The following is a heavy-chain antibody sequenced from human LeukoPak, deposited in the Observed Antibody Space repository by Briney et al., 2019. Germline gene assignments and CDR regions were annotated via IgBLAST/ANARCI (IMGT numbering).Heavy chain of an antibody. CDR3: ARVERGGSYYFDY. Sequence: GGSLRLSCAASGFTFSSYAMHWVRQAPGKGLEWVSSISSSSSYIYYADSVKGRFTISRDNAKNSLYLQMNSLRAEDTAVYYCARVERGGSYYFDYWGQGTLVTVCS. V-gene: IGHV3-21*01. CDR1: GFTFSSYA. D-gene: IGHD1-26*01. J-gene: IGHJ4*02. CDR2: ISSSSSYI.